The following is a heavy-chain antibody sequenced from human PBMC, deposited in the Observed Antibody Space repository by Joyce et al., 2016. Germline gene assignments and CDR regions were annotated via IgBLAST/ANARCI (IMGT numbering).Heavy chain of an antibody. CDR3: TRDPGGYSYAGDY. Sequence: EVQLVESGGGLVQPGRSLRLSCTASGFTFGDYAMSWFRQARGKGLECVGFIRSKAYGGTTEYAASVKGRFTISRDDSKSIAYVLMNSLRTEDTAVYDCTRDPGGYSYAGDYWGQGTLVTVSS. CDR1: GFTFGDYA. V-gene: IGHV3-49*03. J-gene: IGHJ4*02. CDR2: IRSKAYGGTT. D-gene: IGHD5-18*01.